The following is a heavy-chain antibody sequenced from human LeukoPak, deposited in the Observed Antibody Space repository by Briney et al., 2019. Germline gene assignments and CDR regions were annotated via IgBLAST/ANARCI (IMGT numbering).Heavy chain of an antibody. V-gene: IGHV3-21*01. CDR1: GFTFSHYG. J-gene: IGHJ4*02. Sequence: PGRSLRLSCAASGFTFSHYGMHWVRQAPGKGLEWVSSISSSSSYIYYADSVKGRITISRDNAKNSLYLQMNSLRAEDTAVYYCARDPPTRIAAAVPYFDYWGQGTLVTVSS. CDR2: ISSSSSYI. CDR3: ARDPPTRIAAAVPYFDY. D-gene: IGHD6-13*01.